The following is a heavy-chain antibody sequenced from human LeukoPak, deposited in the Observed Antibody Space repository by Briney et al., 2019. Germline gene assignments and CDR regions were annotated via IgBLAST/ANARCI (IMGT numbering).Heavy chain of an antibody. V-gene: IGHV4-39*01. J-gene: IGHJ3*02. CDR3: ARHDREEVPWVPSSWLQFLTGAFDI. Sequence: SETLSLTCTVSGGSISSSSYYWGWIRQPPGKGLEWIGSIYYSGSTYYNPSLKSRVTISVDTSKNQFSLKLSSVTAADTAVYYCARHDREEVPWVPSSWLQFLTGAFDIWGQGTMVTVSS. D-gene: IGHD5-24*01. CDR1: GGSISSSSYY. CDR2: IYYSGST.